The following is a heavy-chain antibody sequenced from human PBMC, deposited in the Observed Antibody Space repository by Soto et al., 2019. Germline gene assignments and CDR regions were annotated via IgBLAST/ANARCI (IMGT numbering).Heavy chain of an antibody. J-gene: IGHJ4*02. Sequence: GVSMRLSCSASGFNFRGEAMTWVRQAPGKGLEWISALTPGGETTYYINSVKGRFTISRDNAKDTLFLQMNSLTDADTAIYYCVKDSLVSGKDKDLDYWGQGTLVTVSP. D-gene: IGHD1-26*01. CDR1: GFNFRGEA. CDR3: VKDSLVSGKDKDLDY. CDR2: LTPGGETT. V-gene: IGHV3-23*01.